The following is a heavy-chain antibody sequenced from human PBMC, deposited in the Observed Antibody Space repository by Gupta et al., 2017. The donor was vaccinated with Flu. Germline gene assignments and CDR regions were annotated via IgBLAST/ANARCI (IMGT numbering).Heavy chain of an antibody. Sequence: EVQLVESGGGLVQPGGSLRLSCAASGFTVSTNYLSWVRQAPGKGLAWVSVIYSGGSTYYADSVKGRFTISRHNSKNTLYLQMNSLRAEDTAVYYCARSTTLVTYYYGMDVWGQGTTVTVSS. CDR2: IYSGGST. CDR1: GFTVSTNY. CDR3: ARSTTLVTYYYGMDV. V-gene: IGHV3-53*04. D-gene: IGHD4-11*01. J-gene: IGHJ6*02.